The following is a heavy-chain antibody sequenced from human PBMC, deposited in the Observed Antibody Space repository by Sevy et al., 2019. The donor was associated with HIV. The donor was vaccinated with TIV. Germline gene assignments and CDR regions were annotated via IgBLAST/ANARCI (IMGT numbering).Heavy chain of an antibody. CDR2: INPNSGGT. D-gene: IGHD3-22*01. Sequence: ASVKVSCKASGYTFTGYYMHWVRQAPGQGLEWMGWINPNSGGTNYAQKFQGRVTMTRDTSISTAYMELSRLRSDDTAVYYCARDEGGIVVVRHPYRMDVWGQGTTVTVSS. J-gene: IGHJ6*02. V-gene: IGHV1-2*02. CDR1: GYTFTGYY. CDR3: ARDEGGIVVVRHPYRMDV.